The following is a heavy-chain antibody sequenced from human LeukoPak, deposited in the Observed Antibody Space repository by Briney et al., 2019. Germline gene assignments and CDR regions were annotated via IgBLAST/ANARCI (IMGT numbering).Heavy chain of an antibody. J-gene: IGHJ4*02. CDR3: AKHYMGSSYNHGLDC. Sequence: SETLSLTCTVSGGSISSDNYYWGWIRQPPGKGLEWIGSIYYSGTTYYNPSLKSRVTISVDTSKNQFSLKLSSVTAADTALYYCAKHYMGSSYNHGLDCWGQGTLVTVPS. D-gene: IGHD3-10*01. V-gene: IGHV4-39*01. CDR1: GGSISSDNYY. CDR2: IYYSGTT.